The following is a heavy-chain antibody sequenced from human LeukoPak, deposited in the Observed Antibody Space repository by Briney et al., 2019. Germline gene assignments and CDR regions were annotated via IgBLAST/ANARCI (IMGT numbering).Heavy chain of an antibody. CDR1: GFTFSTYW. CDR3: ARAPSEIGGYFRH. D-gene: IGHD2-15*01. Sequence: SGGPLRLSCAASGFTFSTYWMHWVRQAPGKGLVWVSRIKSDGSTNYADSVKGRFTISRDNAKNTVSLQMNSLRPEDTGVYYCARAPSEIGGYFRHWGQGTLVTVSS. J-gene: IGHJ1*01. CDR2: IKSDGST. V-gene: IGHV3-74*01.